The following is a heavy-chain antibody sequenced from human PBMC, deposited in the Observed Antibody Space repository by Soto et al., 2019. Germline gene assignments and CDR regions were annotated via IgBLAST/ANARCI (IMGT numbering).Heavy chain of an antibody. CDR1: GFSLTTSGVG. Sequence: QITLNESGPTQVKPRQTLTLTCTFSGFSLTTSGVGVGWIRQSPGKAPEWLALIYWDDDKGYSPSLKSRLTITKDPSKYPVVLTMADLDPADTATYYCAHRVLRTVFGLVTTTAIYFDFWGQGTPVAVSS. J-gene: IGHJ4*02. D-gene: IGHD3-3*01. CDR2: IYWDDDK. CDR3: AHRVLRTVFGLVTTTAIYFDF. V-gene: IGHV2-5*02.